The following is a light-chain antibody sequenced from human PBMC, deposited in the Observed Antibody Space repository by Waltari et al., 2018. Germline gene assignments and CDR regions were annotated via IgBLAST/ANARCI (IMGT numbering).Light chain of an antibody. Sequence: DIVMTQSPDSLAVPPGERATINCKPSQSVLYSSNNKNYLAWYQQKPGQPPKLLIYWASTRESGVPDRFSGSGSGTDFTLTISSLQAEDVAVYYCQQYYSTPWTFGQGTKVEIK. J-gene: IGKJ1*01. CDR3: QQYYSTPWT. CDR1: QSVLYSSNNKNY. CDR2: WAS. V-gene: IGKV4-1*01.